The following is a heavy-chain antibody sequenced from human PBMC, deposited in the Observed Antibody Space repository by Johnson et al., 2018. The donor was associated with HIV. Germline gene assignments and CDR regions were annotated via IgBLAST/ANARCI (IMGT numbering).Heavy chain of an antibody. CDR2: IWYDGSNK. CDR1: GFTFSSYG. D-gene: IGHD2-2*01. CDR3: TTRGFVVVPAANLHAFDI. Sequence: QMLLVESGGGVVQPGRSLRLSCAASGFTFSSYGMHWVRQAPGKGLEWVAVIWYDGSNKYYADSVKGRFIISSDNSKNSLYLQMNSMKTEDTAVYYCTTRGFVVVPAANLHAFDIWGQGTMVTVSS. V-gene: IGHV3-33*01. J-gene: IGHJ3*02.